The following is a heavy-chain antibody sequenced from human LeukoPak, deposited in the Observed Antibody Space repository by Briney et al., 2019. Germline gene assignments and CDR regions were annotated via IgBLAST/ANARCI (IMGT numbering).Heavy chain of an antibody. CDR3: ARGYDSGGYYLPDH. D-gene: IGHD3-22*01. V-gene: IGHV1-2*02. CDR2: INPNSGDT. Sequence: ASVKVSCKPSGYTFTGYYIHGVRQAPGEGGGWMGWINPNSGDTKYAQKFQGRVTVTRDKSISTAYMELSRLTSDDTAVYYCARGYDSGGYYLPDHWGQGTLVTVSS. J-gene: IGHJ4*02. CDR1: GYTFTGYY.